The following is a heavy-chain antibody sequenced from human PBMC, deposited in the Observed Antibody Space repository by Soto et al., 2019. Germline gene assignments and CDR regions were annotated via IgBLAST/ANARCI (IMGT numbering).Heavy chain of an antibody. J-gene: IGHJ3*02. Sequence: GGSLRLSCAASGFTFSSYGMHWVRQAPGKGLEWVAVIWYDGSNKYYADSVKGRFTISRDNSKNTLYLQMNSLRAEDTAVYYCARDMEYSGYGDAFDIWGQGTMVTVSS. V-gene: IGHV3-33*01. CDR1: GFTFSSYG. CDR2: IWYDGSNK. D-gene: IGHD5-12*01. CDR3: ARDMEYSGYGDAFDI.